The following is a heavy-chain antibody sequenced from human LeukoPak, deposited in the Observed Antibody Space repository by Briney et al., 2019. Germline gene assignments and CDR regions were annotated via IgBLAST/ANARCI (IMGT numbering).Heavy chain of an antibody. J-gene: IGHJ6*02. D-gene: IGHD3-22*01. V-gene: IGHV4-34*01. CDR2: INHSGGT. CDR3: TRARRRTDRGPNGMDV. CDR1: GGSFSGYY. Sequence: PSETLSLTCAVYGGSFSGYYWSWIRQPPGKGLGWIGEINHSGGTNYNPSLKSRVTISVDTSKSQFSLKLSSVTAADTAVYYCTRARRRTDRGPNGMDVWGPGTTVTVSS.